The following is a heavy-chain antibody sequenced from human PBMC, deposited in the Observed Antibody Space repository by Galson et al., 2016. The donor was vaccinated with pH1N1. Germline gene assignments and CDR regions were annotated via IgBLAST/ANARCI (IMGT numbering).Heavy chain of an antibody. CDR3: VRDHDYGAPDPRHYYNGMDV. V-gene: IGHV3-7*01. CDR2: IKQDGSEK. J-gene: IGHJ6*02. D-gene: IGHD4-17*01. CDR1: GFTFRDYL. Sequence: SLRLSCAASGFTFRDYLMSWARQAPGKGLEWVANIKQDGSEKYYVDSVKGRFTISRDNAKSSLYLQMISLRAEDTAVYYCVRDHDYGAPDPRHYYNGMDVWGQGTPVTVSS.